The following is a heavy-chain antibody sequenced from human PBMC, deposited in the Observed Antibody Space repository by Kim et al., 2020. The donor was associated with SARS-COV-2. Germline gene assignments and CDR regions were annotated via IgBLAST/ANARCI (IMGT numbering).Heavy chain of an antibody. D-gene: IGHD3-3*02. CDR1: GGSISSGSYY. V-gene: IGHV4-61*02. CDR2: IYTSGST. J-gene: IGHJ6*02. CDR3: ARSGRIRGSYYYYYYGMDV. Sequence: SETLSLTCTVSGGSISSGSYYWSWIRQPAGKGLEWIGRIYTSGSTNYNPSLKSRVTISVDTSKNQFSLKLSSVTAADTAVYYCARSGRIRGSYYYYYYGMDVWGQGTTVTVSS.